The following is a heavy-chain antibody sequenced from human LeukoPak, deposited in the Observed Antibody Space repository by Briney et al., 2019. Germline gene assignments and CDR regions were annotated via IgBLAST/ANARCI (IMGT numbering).Heavy chain of an antibody. D-gene: IGHD3-16*01. V-gene: IGHV4-4*02. CDR2: ISLRGST. Sequence: PSETLSHTCAVSGGSISSSKYWSWVRQPPGMGLELIGQISLRGSTSYNPSLNRRATISTDKHSNQFSLTLNFGTAADTALYYCARHGGHRFVFWGQGALVTVSS. CDR1: GGSISSSKY. J-gene: IGHJ4*02. CDR3: ARHGGHRFVF.